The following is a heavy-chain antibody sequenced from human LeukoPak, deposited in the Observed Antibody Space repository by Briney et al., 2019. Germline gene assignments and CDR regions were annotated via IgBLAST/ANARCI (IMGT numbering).Heavy chain of an antibody. V-gene: IGHV4-59*08. J-gene: IGHJ4*02. CDR2: ISYRGST. D-gene: IGHD6-19*01. CDR1: GGSISSFY. Sequence: KPSETLSLTCTVSGGSISSFYWSWIRQPPGKALEWIGYISYRGSTKYNPSLKSRVTISVDTSKSQFSLRLSSVTAADTAVYYCASYTSGWYRYWGQGTLVTVSS. CDR3: ASYTSGWYRY.